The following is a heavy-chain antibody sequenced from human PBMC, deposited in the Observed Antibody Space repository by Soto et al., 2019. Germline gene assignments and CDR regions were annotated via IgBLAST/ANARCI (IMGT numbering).Heavy chain of an antibody. D-gene: IGHD2-2*02. CDR1: GFGFGGKT. Sequence: LRLSCAASGFGFGGKTMYWVRQTPGRGLEWVALISPDGSQIYYADSVKGRFTISRDNSKNTLYLQMDSLRAEDTSLYLCATDIHATWLLNSWGQGTLVTVSS. J-gene: IGHJ5*02. CDR3: ATDIHATWLLNS. V-gene: IGHV3-30*04. CDR2: ISPDGSQI.